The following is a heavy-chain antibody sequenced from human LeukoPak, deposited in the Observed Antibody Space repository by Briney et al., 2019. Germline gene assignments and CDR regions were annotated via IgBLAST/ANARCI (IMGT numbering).Heavy chain of an antibody. CDR2: ISGSGGST. J-gene: IGHJ6*02. Sequence: GGSLRLSRAASGFTFSSYAMSWVRQAPGKGLEWVSAISGSGGSTYYADSVKGRFTISRDNAKNSLYLQMNSLRAEDTAVYYCARDGYSGSVYYYYYGMDVWGQGTTVTVSS. V-gene: IGHV3-23*01. CDR3: ARDGYSGSVYYYYYGMDV. CDR1: GFTFSSYA. D-gene: IGHD1-26*01.